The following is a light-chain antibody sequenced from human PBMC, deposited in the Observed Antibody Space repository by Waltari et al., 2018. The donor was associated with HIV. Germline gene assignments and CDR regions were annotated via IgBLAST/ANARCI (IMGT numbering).Light chain of an antibody. CDR3: QSYDSSLSAWV. J-gene: IGLJ3*02. CDR1: SSNIGAPYA. Sequence: QSVLTQPPSVSGAPGQRVTISCTGSSSNIGAPYAVHWYQQLPGTAPKVLIYGNRDRPSGVPDRFAGSKSGTSASLVITGLQAEDEANYYCQSYDSSLSAWVFGGGTKLTVL. V-gene: IGLV1-40*01. CDR2: GNR.